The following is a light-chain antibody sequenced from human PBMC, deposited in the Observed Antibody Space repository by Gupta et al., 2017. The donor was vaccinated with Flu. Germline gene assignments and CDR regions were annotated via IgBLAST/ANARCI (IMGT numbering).Light chain of an antibody. CDR3: GAWDTSLSAGV. CDR1: SSSDWSAD. J-gene: IGLJ2*01. CDR2: ENK. V-gene: IGLV1-51*02. Sequence: SSSSDWSADVSSYHQGASKVRTPRMYENKKRPSGIPDRFSGSKSGTSATLGITGLQTRDEADYYCGAWDTSLSAGVFGGGTKLTVL.